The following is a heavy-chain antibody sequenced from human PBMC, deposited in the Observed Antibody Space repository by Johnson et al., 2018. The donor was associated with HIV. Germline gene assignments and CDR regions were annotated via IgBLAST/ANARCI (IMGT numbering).Heavy chain of an antibody. CDR1: GFTFSSYA. CDR3: AREVRLGYCSGGSCYGDALDI. CDR2: ITYDGSNK. V-gene: IGHV3-30*04. D-gene: IGHD2-15*01. J-gene: IGHJ3*02. Sequence: QMQLVESGGGVVQPGRSLRLSCAASGFTFSSYAMHWVRQAPGKGLEWVAVITYDGSNKYYADSVKGRFTITRDNSKNTLYLQMYSLRPEDTAMYYCAREVRLGYCSGGSCYGDALDIWGQGTMVTVSS.